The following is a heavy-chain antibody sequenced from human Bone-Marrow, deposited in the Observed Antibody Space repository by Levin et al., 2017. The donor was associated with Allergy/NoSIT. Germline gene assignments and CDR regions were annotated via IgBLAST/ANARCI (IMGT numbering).Heavy chain of an antibody. CDR3: VKDRTSMDNWNYGGPFES. D-gene: IGHD1-7*01. CDR2: IMWDSSRM. CDR1: GFIFNDFA. Sequence: GGSLRLSCEASGFIFNDFAMHWVRQVPGKGLEWVSGIMWDSSRMDYADSVKGRFIISRDNAKKSLYLEMNGLRVDDTALYYCVKDRTSMDNWNYGGPFESWGQGTLVTVSS. J-gene: IGHJ4*02. V-gene: IGHV3-9*01.